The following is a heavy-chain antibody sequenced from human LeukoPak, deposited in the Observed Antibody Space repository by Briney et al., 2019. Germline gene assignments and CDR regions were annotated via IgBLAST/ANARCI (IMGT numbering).Heavy chain of an antibody. CDR2: ISAYNGNT. D-gene: IGHD3-16*01. CDR3: SGLSIWGDRSQFDY. Sequence: ASVKVSCKASGYTFTSYGISWVRQAPGQGLEWMGWISAYNGNTNYAEKLQGSVTMTTDKSTTTAYLELRCLRSAHSAGYYFSGLSIWGDRSQFDYWGQGTLVTVSS. J-gene: IGHJ4*02. V-gene: IGHV1-18*01. CDR1: GYTFTSYG.